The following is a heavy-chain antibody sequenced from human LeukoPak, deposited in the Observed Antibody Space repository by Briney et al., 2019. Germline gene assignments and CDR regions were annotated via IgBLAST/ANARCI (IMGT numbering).Heavy chain of an antibody. J-gene: IGHJ4*02. CDR3: ARMIAGRGFDY. Sequence: PGGSLRLSCAASGFTFSSYSMNWVRQAPGKGLEWVSSISSSSSYIYYADLVKGRFTISRDNAKNSLYLQMNSLRAEDTAVYYCARMIAGRGFDYWGQGTLVTVSS. D-gene: IGHD3-22*01. CDR2: ISSSSSYI. V-gene: IGHV3-21*01. CDR1: GFTFSSYS.